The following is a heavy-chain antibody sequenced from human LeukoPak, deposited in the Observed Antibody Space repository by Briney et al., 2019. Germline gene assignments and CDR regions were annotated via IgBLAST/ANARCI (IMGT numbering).Heavy chain of an antibody. CDR2: IYYSGST. Sequence: SETLSLTCTVSDGSVSSRSHYWSWIRQPPGKGLEWIGYIYYSGSTNYNPSLKSRVTIAVDTSKTQFSLKLRSVTAADTAVYYCARVGSSTNGEIDYWGQGTLVTVSS. CDR1: DGSVSSRSHY. D-gene: IGHD2-2*01. J-gene: IGHJ4*02. V-gene: IGHV4-61*01. CDR3: ARVGSSTNGEIDY.